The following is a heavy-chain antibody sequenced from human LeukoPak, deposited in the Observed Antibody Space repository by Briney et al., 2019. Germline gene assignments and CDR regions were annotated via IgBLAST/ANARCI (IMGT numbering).Heavy chain of an antibody. CDR2: INPNSGGT. D-gene: IGHD3-22*01. CDR3: AKVGYYESSGYYEY. J-gene: IGHJ4*02. CDR1: GYTLTDYY. Sequence: GASMTVSCTASGYTLTDYYMHWVRQAPGQGLEWMGRINPNSGGTNYAQKFQGRVTMTRDTSISTVYMELSRLRSDDTAVYYCAKVGYYESSGYYEYWGQGTLVTVSS. V-gene: IGHV1-2*06.